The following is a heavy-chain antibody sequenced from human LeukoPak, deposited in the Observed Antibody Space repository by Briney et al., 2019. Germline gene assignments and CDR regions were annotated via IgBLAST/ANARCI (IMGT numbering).Heavy chain of an antibody. V-gene: IGHV1-18*01. D-gene: IGHD3-10*01. CDR1: GYTFTSYG. CDR2: ISAYNGNT. CDR3: ARGSYYGSGSYRARAYNWFDP. J-gene: IGHJ5*02. Sequence: GASVKVSCKASGYTFTSYGISWVRQAPGQGLEWMGRISAYNGNTNYAQKLQGRVTMTRNTSISTAYMELSSLRSEDTAVYYCARGSYYGSGSYRARAYNWFDPWGQGTLVTVSS.